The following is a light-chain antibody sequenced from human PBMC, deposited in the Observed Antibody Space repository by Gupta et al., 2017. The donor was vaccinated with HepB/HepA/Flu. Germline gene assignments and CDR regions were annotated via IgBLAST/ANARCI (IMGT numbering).Light chain of an antibody. J-gene: IGLJ3*02. CDR2: DVS. Sequence: SALNQSASASGSTGQSITISCTGPSRDVGGYNYVSWYQQNPGQAPKLIIYDVSSRPSGVSERFSGSKSGNTASLIISGLQAEDEADYYCSSYTRSSTLVVFGGGTKLTVL. CDR3: SSYTRSSTLVV. CDR1: SRDVGGYNY. V-gene: IGLV2-14*01.